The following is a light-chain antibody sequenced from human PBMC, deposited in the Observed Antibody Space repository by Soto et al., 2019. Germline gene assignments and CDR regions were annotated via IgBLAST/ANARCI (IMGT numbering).Light chain of an antibody. V-gene: IGKV1-39*01. Sequence: IQLTQSPSSLSASVGDRVTITCRASQSISSLLNWYQQKPGKAPYLLIYAASSLQSGVPSRFSGSGSGTEFTLTINSLQPEDFATYYCQQYNSYSRTFGQGTKVDIK. J-gene: IGKJ1*01. CDR2: AAS. CDR3: QQYNSYSRT. CDR1: QSISSL.